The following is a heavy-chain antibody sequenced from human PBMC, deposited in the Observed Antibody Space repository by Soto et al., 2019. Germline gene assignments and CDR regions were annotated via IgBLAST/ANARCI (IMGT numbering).Heavy chain of an antibody. Sequence: SETLSLTCTVSGGSISSNYWTWIRQPPGKGLEWIGYVYNSGSTNYNPSLKSRVTISEDTSKSQFSLKVNSMTAADTSVYYCARYRREAVAGYTLDNWGQGILVTVSS. CDR2: VYNSGST. D-gene: IGHD6-13*01. J-gene: IGHJ4*02. CDR3: ARYRREAVAGYTLDN. V-gene: IGHV4-59*01. CDR1: GGSISSNY.